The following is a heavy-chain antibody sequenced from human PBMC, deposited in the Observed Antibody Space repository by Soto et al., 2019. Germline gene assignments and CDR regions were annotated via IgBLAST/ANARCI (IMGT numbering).Heavy chain of an antibody. D-gene: IGHD3-3*01. CDR1: GYNFAGYW. Sequence: GESLKISCKGSGYNFAGYWIAWVRQMPGKGLELMGIIYPSDSDTRYRPSFQGQVTISADKSISSAYLQWSSLRASDTTMYYCARGGVSTRTFDYWGQGTPVTVS. J-gene: IGHJ4*02. CDR3: ARGGVSTRTFDY. V-gene: IGHV5-51*01. CDR2: IYPSDSDT.